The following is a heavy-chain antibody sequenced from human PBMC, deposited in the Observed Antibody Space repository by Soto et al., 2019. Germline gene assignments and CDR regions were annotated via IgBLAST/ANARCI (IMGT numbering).Heavy chain of an antibody. J-gene: IGHJ5*02. Sequence: PSETLSLTCTVSGGSISSYYWSWIRQPPGKGLEWIGYMYYGGRTNYNPSLKSRVTISVDTSKMQVSLKLSSVTAADTAVYFCAXXXPSPLIVRSSRGPWFDPWGQGTLVTVSS. V-gene: IGHV4-59*08. CDR2: MYYGGRT. CDR1: GGSISSYY. D-gene: IGHD2-15*01. CDR3: AXXXPSPLIVRSSRGPWFDP.